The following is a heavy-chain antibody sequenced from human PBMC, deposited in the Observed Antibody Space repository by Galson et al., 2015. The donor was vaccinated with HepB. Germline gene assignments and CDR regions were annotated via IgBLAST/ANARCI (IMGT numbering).Heavy chain of an antibody. CDR1: GFTFSSYG. Sequence: SLRLSCAASGFTFSSYGMSWVRQAPGKGLEWVSAISGSGGSTYYADSVKGRFTISRDNSKNTLYLQMNSLRAEDTAVYYCAKDPEYGDYARRDWFDPWGQGTLVTVSS. CDR2: ISGSGGST. J-gene: IGHJ5*02. D-gene: IGHD4-17*01. V-gene: IGHV3-23*01. CDR3: AKDPEYGDYARRDWFDP.